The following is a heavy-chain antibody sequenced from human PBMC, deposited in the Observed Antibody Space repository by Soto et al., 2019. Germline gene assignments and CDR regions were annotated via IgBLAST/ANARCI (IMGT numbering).Heavy chain of an antibody. CDR2: IWYDGSNK. Sequence: PGGSLRLSCAASGFTFSSYGMHWVRQAPGKGLEWVAVIWYDGSNKYYADSVKGRFTISRDNSKNTLYLQMNSLRAEDTAVYYCARELAYGDYYYYYYMDVWGKGTTVTVSS. CDR3: ARELAYGDYYYYYYMDV. J-gene: IGHJ6*03. V-gene: IGHV3-33*01. CDR1: GFTFSSYG. D-gene: IGHD4-17*01.